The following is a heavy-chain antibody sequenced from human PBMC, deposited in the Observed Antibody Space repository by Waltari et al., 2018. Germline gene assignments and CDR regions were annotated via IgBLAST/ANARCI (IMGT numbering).Heavy chain of an antibody. CDR3: ARGKKLGYCSSTSCHHNWFDP. D-gene: IGHD2-2*01. CDR1: GYTFTGYY. V-gene: IGHV1-2*02. J-gene: IGHJ5*02. Sequence: QVQLVQSGAEVKKPGASVKVSCKASGYTFTGYYMHWVRQAPGQGLEWMGWINPNSGGTNYAQKFQGRVTMTRDTSISTAYMELSRLRSDDTAVYYCARGKKLGYCSSTSCHHNWFDPWGQGTLVTVSS. CDR2: INPNSGGT.